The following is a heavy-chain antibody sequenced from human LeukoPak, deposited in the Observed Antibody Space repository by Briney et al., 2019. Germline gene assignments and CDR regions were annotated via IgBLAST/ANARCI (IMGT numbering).Heavy chain of an antibody. V-gene: IGHV4-4*07. CDR2: THTSGSA. Sequence: KTSETLSLTCTVSGXSICNYYWSWIRQPAGKGLEWIGRTHTSGSANYNPSLKSRVTMSVDTSKNQFSLKLTSVTAADTAVYYCARGRWKTGMDSPYYFDFWGQGTLVTVSS. CDR1: GXSICNYY. CDR3: ARGRWKTGMDSPYYFDF. D-gene: IGHD2-2*03. J-gene: IGHJ4*02.